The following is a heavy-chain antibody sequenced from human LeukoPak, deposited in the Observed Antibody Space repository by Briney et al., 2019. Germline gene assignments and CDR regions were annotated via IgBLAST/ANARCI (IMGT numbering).Heavy chain of an antibody. V-gene: IGHV4-34*01. Sequence: SETLSLTCAVYGGSFSGYYWSWIRQPPGKGLEWIGEINHSGSTNYNPSLKSRVTISADTSKNQFSLKLSSVTAADTAVYYCARGRYQYYYDSSGYLYWFDYWGQGTLVTVSS. CDR2: INHSGST. J-gene: IGHJ4*02. CDR1: GGSFSGYY. D-gene: IGHD3-22*01. CDR3: ARGRYQYYYDSSGYLYWFDY.